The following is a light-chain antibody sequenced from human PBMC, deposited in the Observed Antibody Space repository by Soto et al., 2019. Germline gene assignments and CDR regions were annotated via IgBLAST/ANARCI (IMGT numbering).Light chain of an antibody. J-gene: IGKJ4*01. V-gene: IGKV3-15*01. CDR3: QKYERWPVT. CDR1: QSVTTN. Sequence: EVVMTQSPATLSVSPGERVTFSCRASQSVTTNLAWYQHKPGQSPRLLISDASTGASGIPPRFSGSGSGTELTLTIDRLKSADFAVYYCQKYERWPVTFGGGTKVEIK. CDR2: DAS.